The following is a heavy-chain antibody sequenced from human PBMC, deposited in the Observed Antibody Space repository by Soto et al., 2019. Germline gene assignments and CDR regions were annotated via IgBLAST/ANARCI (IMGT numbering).Heavy chain of an antibody. V-gene: IGHV4-30-4*01. CDR1: GGSISSGDYY. Sequence: PSETLSLTCTVSGGSISSGDYYWSWIRQPPGKGLEWIGYIYYSGSTYYNPSLKSRVTISVDTSKNQFSLKLSSVTAADTAVYYCAREEYCSSTSCYDWFDPWGQGTLVTVSS. CDR3: AREEYCSSTSCYDWFDP. CDR2: IYYSGST. J-gene: IGHJ5*02. D-gene: IGHD2-2*01.